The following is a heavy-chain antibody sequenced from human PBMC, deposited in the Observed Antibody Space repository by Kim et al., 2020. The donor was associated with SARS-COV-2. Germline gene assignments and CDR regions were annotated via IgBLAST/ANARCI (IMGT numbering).Heavy chain of an antibody. CDR1: GYTFTSYA. CDR2: INAGNGNT. Sequence: ASVKVSCKAFGYTFTSYAMHWVRQAPGQRLEWMGWINAGNGNTKYSQKFQGRVTITRDTSASPAYMELSSLRSEDTAVYYCARVPRSRTRITMVRGVINYYYGVDVWGQGTTVTVSS. V-gene: IGHV1-3*01. J-gene: IGHJ6*02. CDR3: ARVPRSRTRITMVRGVINYYYGVDV. D-gene: IGHD3-10*01.